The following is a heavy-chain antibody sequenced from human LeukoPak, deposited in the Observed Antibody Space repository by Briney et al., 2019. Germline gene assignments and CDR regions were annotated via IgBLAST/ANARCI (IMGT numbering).Heavy chain of an antibody. CDR3: ARVVTPRIDP. CDR1: GGSISSSSYY. CDR2: IYYSGST. V-gene: IGHV4-39*07. D-gene: IGHD2-21*02. Sequence: PSETLSLTCTVSGGSISSSSYYWGWIRQPPGKGLEWIGSIYYSGSTYYNPSLKSRVNISVDTSKNKFSLKLSSVTAAGTAVYYCARVVTPRIDPWGQGTLVTVSS. J-gene: IGHJ5*02.